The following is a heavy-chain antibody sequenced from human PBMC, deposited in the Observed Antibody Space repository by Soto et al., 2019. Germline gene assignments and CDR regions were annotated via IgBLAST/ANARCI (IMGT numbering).Heavy chain of an antibody. CDR2: INPNSGGT. V-gene: IGHV1-2*04. J-gene: IGHJ3*02. Sequence: ASVKVSCKASGYTFTGYYMHWVRQAPGQGLEWMGWINPNSGGTNYAQKFQGWVTVTRDTSISTAYMELSRLRSDDTAVYYCARAPSPARDAFDIWGQGTMVTVSS. CDR1: GYTFTGYY. D-gene: IGHD2-2*01. CDR3: ARAPSPARDAFDI.